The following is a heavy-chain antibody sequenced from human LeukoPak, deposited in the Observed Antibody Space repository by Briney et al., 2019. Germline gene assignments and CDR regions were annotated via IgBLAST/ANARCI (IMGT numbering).Heavy chain of an antibody. CDR3: GKGGGAMYFDY. CDR1: GYSISSGYY. CDR2: ISWNSGSI. J-gene: IGHJ4*02. V-gene: IGHV3-9*01. D-gene: IGHD3-16*01. Sequence: LSLTCTVSGYSISSGYYWGWVRPPPGKGLEWVSGISWNSGSIGYADSVKGRFTISRDNAKNSLYLQMNSLRAEDTAIYYCGKGGGAMYFDYWGQGTRVTVSS.